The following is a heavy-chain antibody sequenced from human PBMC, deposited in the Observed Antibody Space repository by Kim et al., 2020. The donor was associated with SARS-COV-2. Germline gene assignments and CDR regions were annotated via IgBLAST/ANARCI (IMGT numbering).Heavy chain of an antibody. CDR2: IYYSGST. D-gene: IGHD5-12*01. Sequence: SETLSLTCTVSGGSISSSSYYWGWIRQPPGKGLEWIGSIYYSGSTYYNPSLKSRVTISVDTSKNQFSLKLSSVTAADTAVYYCARRVEMATTWDYWGQGTLVTVSS. CDR1: GGSISSSSYY. J-gene: IGHJ4*02. V-gene: IGHV4-39*01. CDR3: ARRVEMATTWDY.